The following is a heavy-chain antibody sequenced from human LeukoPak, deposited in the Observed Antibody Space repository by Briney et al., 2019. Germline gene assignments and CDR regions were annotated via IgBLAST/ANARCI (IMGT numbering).Heavy chain of an antibody. Sequence: PGGSLRLSCAASGFTFSSYSMNWVRQAPGKGLEWVSSISSSSSYIYYADSVKGRFTISRDNAKNSLYLQMNSLRAEDTAVYYCARDPDSYFGELNYFDYWGQGTLVTVSS. CDR2: ISSSSSYI. D-gene: IGHD3-10*01. CDR3: ARDPDSYFGELNYFDY. V-gene: IGHV3-21*01. J-gene: IGHJ4*02. CDR1: GFTFSSYS.